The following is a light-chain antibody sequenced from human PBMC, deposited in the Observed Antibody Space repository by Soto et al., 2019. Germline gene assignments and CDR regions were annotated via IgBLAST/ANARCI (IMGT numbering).Light chain of an antibody. CDR2: PES. CDR1: QDISNF. V-gene: IGKV1-27*01. Sequence: DIQMTQSPSSLSASVGDRVTITCRASQDISNFLAWYQQKPGKVPKLLIYPESTLQSGVPSRFSGSGSGTDFTLTITSLQSEDFATYYCQKYKDAPFTFGPGTKVDV. J-gene: IGKJ3*01. CDR3: QKYKDAPFT.